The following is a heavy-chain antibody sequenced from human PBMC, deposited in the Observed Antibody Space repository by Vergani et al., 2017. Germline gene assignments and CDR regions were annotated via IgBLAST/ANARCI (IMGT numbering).Heavy chain of an antibody. CDR3: AREPVHSSGYYWNY. CDR1: GGTFSSYA. V-gene: IGHV1-69*01. D-gene: IGHD3-22*01. Sequence: QVQLVQSGAEVKKPGSSVKVSCKASGGTFSSYAISWVRQAPGQGLEWMGGIIPIFGTAHYAQKFQGRVTITADESTSTAYMELSSLRSEDTAVYYCAREPVHSSGYYWNYWGQGTLVTVSS. CDR2: IIPIFGTA. J-gene: IGHJ4*02.